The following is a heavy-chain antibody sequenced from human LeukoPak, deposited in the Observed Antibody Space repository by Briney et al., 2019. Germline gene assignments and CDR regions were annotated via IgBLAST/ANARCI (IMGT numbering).Heavy chain of an antibody. CDR3: AKDAGLYTSTPHNWFDS. Sequence: GGSLRLSCAASGFTFNTCGMHWVRQAPGKGLEWVAFIRYDGGDQYYVDSVKGRFTISRDNSKNMVYLQMNILRVEDTAFYYCAKDAGLYTSTPHNWFDSWGQGTLVTVSS. CDR1: GFTFNTCG. CDR2: IRYDGGDQ. J-gene: IGHJ5*01. V-gene: IGHV3-30*02. D-gene: IGHD3-16*02.